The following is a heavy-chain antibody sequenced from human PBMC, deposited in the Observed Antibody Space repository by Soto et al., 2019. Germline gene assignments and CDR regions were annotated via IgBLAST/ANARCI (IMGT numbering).Heavy chain of an antibody. CDR2: IYYSGST. CDR1: GGSFSGYY. V-gene: IGHV4-59*01. J-gene: IGHJ6*02. Sequence: LSLTCTVYGGSFSGYYWSWIRQAPGKGLEWIGYIYYSGSTIYNPSLKSRVTISVDTSKNQFSLKLNSLTAADTAVYYCARDLWGYCGTDCYPLDVWGQGTTVTVSS. D-gene: IGHD2-21*02. CDR3: ARDLWGYCGTDCYPLDV.